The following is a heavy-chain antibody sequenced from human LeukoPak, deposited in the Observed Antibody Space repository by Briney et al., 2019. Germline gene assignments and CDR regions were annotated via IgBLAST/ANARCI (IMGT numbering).Heavy chain of an antibody. J-gene: IGHJ4*02. Sequence: GGSLRLSCAASGFTFSSYAMSWVRQAPGKGLEWVSAISGSGGSSYYADSVKGRFTISRDNSKNTLYLQMNSLRAEDTAVYYCAKDLIAAAGTPYDYWGQGTLVTVSS. CDR1: GFTFSSYA. CDR3: AKDLIAAAGTPYDY. CDR2: ISGSGGSS. D-gene: IGHD6-13*01. V-gene: IGHV3-23*01.